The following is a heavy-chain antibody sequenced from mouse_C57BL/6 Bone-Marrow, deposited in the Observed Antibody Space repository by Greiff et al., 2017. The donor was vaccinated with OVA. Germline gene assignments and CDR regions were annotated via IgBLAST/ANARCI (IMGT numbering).Heavy chain of an antibody. Sequence: VQLKESGPVLVKPGASVKMSCKASGYTFTDYYMNWVKQSHGKSLEWIGVINPYNGGTSYNQKFKGKATLTVDKSSSTAYMELNSLTSEDSAVYYCARLRRYFDYWGQGTTLTVSS. CDR1: GYTFTDYY. CDR3: ARLRRYFDY. J-gene: IGHJ2*01. V-gene: IGHV1-19*01. CDR2: INPYNGGT.